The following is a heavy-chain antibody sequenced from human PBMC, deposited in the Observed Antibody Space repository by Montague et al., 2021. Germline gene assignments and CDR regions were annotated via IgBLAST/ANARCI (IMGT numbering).Heavy chain of an antibody. J-gene: IGHJ3*01. CDR3: AREWSGFDF. CDR2: IYSSGNT. Sequence: SETLSLTCTVSGDSMNTYKWNWIRQPPGKGLEWIGYIYSSGNTNXNPSLKSRVTISVDTSRNQFSLEVSSVTAADTAMYYYAREWSGFDFWGHGTMVTVSS. D-gene: IGHD1-26*01. V-gene: IGHV4-59*01. CDR1: GDSMNTYK.